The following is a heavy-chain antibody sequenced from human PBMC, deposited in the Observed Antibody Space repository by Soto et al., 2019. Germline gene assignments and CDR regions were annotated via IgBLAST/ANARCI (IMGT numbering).Heavy chain of an antibody. V-gene: IGHV4-34*01. CDR1: GGSFSGYY. J-gene: IGHJ4*02. CDR3: ARGGDPREAAQDFDY. Sequence: SETLSLTCAVYGGSFSGYYWSWIRQPPGKGLEWIGEINHSGSTNYNPSLKSRVTISVDTSKNQFSLKLSSVTAADTAVYYCARGGDPREAAQDFDYWGQGTLVTVSS. CDR2: INHSGST. D-gene: IGHD6-6*01.